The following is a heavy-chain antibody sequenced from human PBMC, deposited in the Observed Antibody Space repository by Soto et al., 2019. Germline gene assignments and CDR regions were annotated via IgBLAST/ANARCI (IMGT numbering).Heavy chain of an antibody. CDR3: AKETRAHYYDSGSSSY. CDR1: GFTFSNYA. V-gene: IGHV3-23*01. D-gene: IGHD3-10*01. CDR2: ISGSGGST. J-gene: IGHJ4*02. Sequence: EVQLLESGGGLVQPGGSLRLSCAASGFTFSNYAMSWVRQAPGKGLEWVSAISGSGGSTYYADSVKGRFTISRDHSNKLLYLPATSMRAEDTAAYYCAKETRAHYYDSGSSSYWGQGTLATASS.